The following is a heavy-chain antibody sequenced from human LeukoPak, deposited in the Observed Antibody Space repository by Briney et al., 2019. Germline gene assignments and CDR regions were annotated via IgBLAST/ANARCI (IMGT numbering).Heavy chain of an antibody. CDR1: GFTFSSYS. CDR2: ISSSSYI. D-gene: IGHD5-18*01. Sequence: GGSLRLSCAASGFTFSSYSMNWVRQAPGKGLEWVSSISSSSYIYYADSVKGRFTISRDNAKNSLYLQMNSLRAEDTAVYYCARDSSQLWPADFDYWGQGTLVTVSS. CDR3: ARDSSQLWPADFDY. J-gene: IGHJ4*02. V-gene: IGHV3-21*01.